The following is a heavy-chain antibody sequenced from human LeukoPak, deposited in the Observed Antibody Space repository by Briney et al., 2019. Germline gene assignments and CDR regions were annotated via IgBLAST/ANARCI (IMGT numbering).Heavy chain of an antibody. CDR1: GFSFNDYG. D-gene: IGHD3-10*01. V-gene: IGHV3-30*02. CDR2: IRYDGSDK. CDR3: ARDRGSITMVRGVNYY. J-gene: IGHJ4*02. Sequence: GGSLRLSCAASGFSFNDYGMHWVRQAPGKGLEWVAFIRYDGSDKYYADSVKGRFIISRDNAKNSLFLQMNSLRAEDTAVYYCARDRGSITMVRGVNYYWGQGTLVTVSS.